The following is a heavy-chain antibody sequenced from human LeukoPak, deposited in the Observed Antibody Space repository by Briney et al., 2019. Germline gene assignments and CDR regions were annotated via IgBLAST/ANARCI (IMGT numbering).Heavy chain of an antibody. Sequence: PSETLSLTCTVSGDSISSYYWSWIRQPPGKGLEWIGNIYYTETTNYNPSLKSRVTISLDTSKNHFSLKLSSVTAADTAVYYCARFVLYYYDSSGYYPGYFQHWGQGTLVTVSS. CDR3: ARFVLYYYDSSGYYPGYFQH. CDR1: GDSISSYY. CDR2: IYYTETT. D-gene: IGHD3-22*01. J-gene: IGHJ1*01. V-gene: IGHV4-59*01.